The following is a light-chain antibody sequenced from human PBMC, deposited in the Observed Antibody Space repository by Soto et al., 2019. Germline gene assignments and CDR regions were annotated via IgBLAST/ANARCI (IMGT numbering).Light chain of an antibody. CDR1: QSVSSY. J-gene: IGKJ3*01. V-gene: IGKV3-11*01. CDR2: DAS. CDR3: QQRSNWPPEVT. Sequence: EIVLTQSPATLSLSPGERATLSCRASQSVSSYLAWYQQKPGQAPRLLIYDASNRATGIPARFSGSGSGTDFTLTISSIEAEDFAVYYCQQRSNWPPEVTFGPGTKVDIK.